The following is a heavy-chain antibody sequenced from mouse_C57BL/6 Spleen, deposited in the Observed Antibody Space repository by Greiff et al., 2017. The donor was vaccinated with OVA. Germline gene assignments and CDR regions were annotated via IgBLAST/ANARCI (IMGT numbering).Heavy chain of an antibody. Sequence: QVQLQQPGAELVKPGASVKMSCKASGYTFTSYWITWVKQRPGQGLEWIGDIYPGSGSTNYNEKFKSKATLTVDTSSSTAYMQLSSLTSEDSAVYYCAREGNYYGSSLGYWGQGTTLTVSS. CDR3: AREGNYYGSSLGY. J-gene: IGHJ2*01. CDR2: IYPGSGST. V-gene: IGHV1-55*01. CDR1: GYTFTSYW. D-gene: IGHD1-1*01.